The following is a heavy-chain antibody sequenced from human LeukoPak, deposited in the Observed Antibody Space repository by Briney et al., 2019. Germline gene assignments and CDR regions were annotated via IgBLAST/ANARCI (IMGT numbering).Heavy chain of an antibody. V-gene: IGHV4-34*01. CDR2: INHSGST. J-gene: IGHJ4*02. CDR3: ARGGRKRTVPQPVDY. D-gene: IGHD1-1*01. CDR1: GGSFSGYY. Sequence: SETLSLTCAVYGGSFSGYYWSWIRQPPGKGLEWIGEINHSGSTNYNPSLKSRVTISVDTSKNQFTLKLSSVTAADTAVYYCARGGRKRTVPQPVDYWGQGTLVTVSS.